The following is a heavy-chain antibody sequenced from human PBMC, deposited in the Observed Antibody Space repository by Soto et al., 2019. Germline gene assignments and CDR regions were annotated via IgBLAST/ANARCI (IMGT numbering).Heavy chain of an antibody. Sequence: GGSLRLSCAASGFIVSNYWMSWVRQAPGEGPEWVANINQDGSQKYYVDSVRGRFTISRDNAENSVYLQMSSLRAEDTAVYYCARIGYSSGWYRHFDIWGQGTMVTVSS. CDR3: ARIGYSSGWYRHFDI. CDR1: GFIVSNYW. CDR2: INQDGSQK. J-gene: IGHJ3*02. V-gene: IGHV3-7*01. D-gene: IGHD6-19*01.